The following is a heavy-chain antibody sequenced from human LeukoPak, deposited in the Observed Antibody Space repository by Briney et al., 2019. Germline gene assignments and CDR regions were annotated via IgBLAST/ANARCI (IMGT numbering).Heavy chain of an antibody. J-gene: IGHJ4*02. CDR1: GYTFTGCY. D-gene: IGHD1-26*01. V-gene: IGHV1-2*02. Sequence: ASVKVSCKASGYTFTGCYMHWVRQAPGQGPEWMGWINPNSGGTNYAQKFQVRVTMTRDTSISTAYMELSRLRSDDTAVYYCARVGVRGGSYLGYWGQGTLVTVSS. CDR3: ARVGVRGGSYLGY. CDR2: INPNSGGT.